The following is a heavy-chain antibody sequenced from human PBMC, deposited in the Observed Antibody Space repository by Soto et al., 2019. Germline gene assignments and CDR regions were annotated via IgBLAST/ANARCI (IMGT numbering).Heavy chain of an antibody. V-gene: IGHV3-15*07. J-gene: IGHJ6*02. CDR1: GFSFNEAW. Sequence: EVQLVGSAGGLVKPGGSLRLSCVASGFSFNEAWMIWVRQAPGEGLEWVGRIKTSAGGGATDYAAPVQGRFTISRDDSKNALYLHMNSLRTEDTAIYYCTTGSVEGIWGQGTTVTVSS. D-gene: IGHD2-15*01. CDR2: IKTSAGGGAT. CDR3: TTGSVEGI.